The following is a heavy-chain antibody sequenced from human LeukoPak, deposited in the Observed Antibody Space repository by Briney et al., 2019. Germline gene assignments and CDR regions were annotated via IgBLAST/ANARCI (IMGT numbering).Heavy chain of an antibody. D-gene: IGHD5-18*01. V-gene: IGHV3-48*01. CDR1: GFTFSSYS. J-gene: IGHJ4*02. CDR3: ARVREWIQLWPDFDY. Sequence: GGSLRLSCAASGFTFSSYSMNWVRQAPGKGLEWVSYISSSSSNTYYADSVKGRFTISRDNAKNSLYLQMNSLRAEDTAVCYCARVREWIQLWPDFDYWGQGTLVTVSS. CDR2: ISSSSSNT.